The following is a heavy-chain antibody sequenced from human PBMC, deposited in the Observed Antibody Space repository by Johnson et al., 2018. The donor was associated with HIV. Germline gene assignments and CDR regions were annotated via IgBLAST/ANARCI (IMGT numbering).Heavy chain of an antibody. CDR3: ARGRWELYGDDAFDI. CDR2: ISYDGSNK. V-gene: IGHV3-30*03. J-gene: IGHJ3*02. CDR1: GFNFSTYD. Sequence: QVQLVESGGGVVQPGRSLRLSFITSGFNFSTYDMHWVRQAPGKGLEWVAVISYDGSNKYYADSVKGRFTISRDNSKNTLYLQMNSLRAEETAVYYCARGRWELYGDDAFDIWGQGTMVTVSS. D-gene: IGHD1-26*01.